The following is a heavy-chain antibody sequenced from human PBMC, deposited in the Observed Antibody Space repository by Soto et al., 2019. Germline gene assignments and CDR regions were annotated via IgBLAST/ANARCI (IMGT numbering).Heavy chain of an antibody. Sequence: GESLKISCKGSGYRFTSYWISWVLQMPGKGLEWMGRIDPSDSYTNYSPSFQGHVTISADKSISTAYLQWSSLKASDTAMYYCPRYRAATKNYDFEDWGQGTRVTVDS. CDR1: GYRFTSYW. D-gene: IGHD2-15*01. CDR2: IDPSDSYT. CDR3: PRYRAATKNYDFED. V-gene: IGHV5-10-1*01. J-gene: IGHJ4*02.